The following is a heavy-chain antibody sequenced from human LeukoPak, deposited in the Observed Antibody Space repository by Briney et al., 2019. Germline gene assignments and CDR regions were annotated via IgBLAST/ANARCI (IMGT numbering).Heavy chain of an antibody. Sequence: GASVKVSCKASGYTFTGYHMHWVRQAPGQGLEWMGWINPNSGGTNYAQKFQGRVTMTMDTSISPAYMELSRLRSDDTAVYYCARALVGYYYDSSCYYGFDYWGQGTLVTVSS. CDR2: INPNSGGT. CDR3: ARALVGYYYDSSCYYGFDY. V-gene: IGHV1-2*02. CDR1: GYTFTGYH. J-gene: IGHJ4*02. D-gene: IGHD3-22*01.